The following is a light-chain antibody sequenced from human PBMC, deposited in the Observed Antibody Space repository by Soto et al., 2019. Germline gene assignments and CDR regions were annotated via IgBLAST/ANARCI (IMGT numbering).Light chain of an antibody. CDR3: SSYTSSSTVV. Sequence: QSALTQPASVSGSPGQSITISCTGTSSDVGGYNYVSLYQQHPGKAPKLMIYDVSNRPSGVSNRFSGSKSGNTASLTISGIQAEDEADYYCSSYTSSSTVVFGGGTKLTVL. V-gene: IGLV2-14*01. CDR1: SSDVGGYNY. CDR2: DVS. J-gene: IGLJ2*01.